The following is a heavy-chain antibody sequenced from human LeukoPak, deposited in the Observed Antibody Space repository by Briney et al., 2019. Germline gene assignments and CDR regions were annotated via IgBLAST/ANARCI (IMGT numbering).Heavy chain of an antibody. D-gene: IGHD5-12*01. V-gene: IGHV3-7*03. Sequence: PGGSLRLSCAASGFTFSDYWMNWVRQAPGKGLEWVAIIKQDGSEKLYVDSVKGRFTISRDNAKNSLYLQMNSLRVDDMAVYYCVAGRGWLPDHWGQGTLVTVSS. CDR2: IKQDGSEK. CDR3: VAGRGWLPDH. CDR1: GFTFSDYW. J-gene: IGHJ5*02.